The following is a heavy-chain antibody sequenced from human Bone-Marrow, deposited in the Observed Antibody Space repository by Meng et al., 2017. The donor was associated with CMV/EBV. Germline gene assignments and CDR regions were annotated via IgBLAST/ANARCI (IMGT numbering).Heavy chain of an antibody. CDR3: ARGVVAYPYYYYCMDV. CDR2: INHSGST. V-gene: IGHV4-34*01. CDR1: GGSFSGYY. Sequence: ESLKIPCAVHGGSFSGYYWSWIRQPPGKGLEWIGEINHSGSTNYNPSLKSRVTISVDTSKNQFSLKLSSVTAADTAVYYRARGVVAYPYYYYCMDVWGQGTTVTVSS. D-gene: IGHD2-15*01. J-gene: IGHJ6*02.